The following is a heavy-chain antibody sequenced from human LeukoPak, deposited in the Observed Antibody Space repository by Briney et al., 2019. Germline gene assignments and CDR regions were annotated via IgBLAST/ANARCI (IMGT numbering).Heavy chain of an antibody. D-gene: IGHD3-10*01. Sequence: PSETLSLTCAVSGYSISSGYYWGWIRQPPGKGLEWIGSIYHSGSTYYNPSLKSRVTISVDTSKNQFSLKLSSVTAADTAVYYCASDPLWFGELSYYYYGMDVWGKGTTVTVSS. CDR1: GYSISSGYY. CDR2: IYHSGST. V-gene: IGHV4-38-2*01. CDR3: ASDPLWFGELSYYYYGMDV. J-gene: IGHJ6*04.